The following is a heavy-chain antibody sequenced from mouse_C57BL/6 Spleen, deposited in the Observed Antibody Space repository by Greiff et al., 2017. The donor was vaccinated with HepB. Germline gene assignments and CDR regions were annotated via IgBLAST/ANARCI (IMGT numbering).Heavy chain of an antibody. D-gene: IGHD2-3*01. V-gene: IGHV14-2*01. CDR3: APYDPRSAMDY. CDR1: GFNIKDYY. Sequence: EVMLVESGAELVKPGASVKLSCTASGFNIKDYYMHWVKQRTEQGLEWIGRIDPEDGETKYAPKFQGKATITADTSSNTAYLQLSSLTSEDTAVYYCAPYDPRSAMDYWGQGTSVTVSS. J-gene: IGHJ4*01. CDR2: IDPEDGET.